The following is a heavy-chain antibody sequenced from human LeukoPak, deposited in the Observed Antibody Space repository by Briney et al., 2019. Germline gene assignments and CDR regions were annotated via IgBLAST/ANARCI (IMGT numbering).Heavy chain of an antibody. CDR1: GGSISSYY. CDR2: INHSGST. J-gene: IGHJ6*02. Sequence: SETLSLTCTVSGGSISSYYWSWVRQPPGKGLEWIGEINHSGSTNYNPSLKSRVTISVDTSKNQFSLKLSSVTAADTAVYYCARKRSGYSTTNYYYYGMDVWGQGTTVTVSS. V-gene: IGHV4-34*01. D-gene: IGHD3-22*01. CDR3: ARKRSGYSTTNYYYYGMDV.